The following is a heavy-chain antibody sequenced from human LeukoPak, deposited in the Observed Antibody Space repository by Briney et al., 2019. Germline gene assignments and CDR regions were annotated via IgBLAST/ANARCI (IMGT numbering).Heavy chain of an antibody. CDR2: IYPGDSDT. CDR3: ARGINYNDRSGYDY. V-gene: IGHV5-51*01. Sequence: GESLKISCKGSGYIFPSYWIAWVRQMPGKGLEWMGIIYPGDSDTRYSPSFQGLVTISADKSISTAYLQWSSLKASDTAMYYCARGINYNDRSGYDYWGQGTLVTVSS. CDR1: GYIFPSYW. D-gene: IGHD3-22*01. J-gene: IGHJ4*02.